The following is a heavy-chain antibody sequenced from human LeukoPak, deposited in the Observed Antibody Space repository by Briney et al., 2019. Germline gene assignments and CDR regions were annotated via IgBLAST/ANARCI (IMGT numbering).Heavy chain of an antibody. J-gene: IGHJ3*02. D-gene: IGHD3-3*01. CDR2: ISESGDGS. Sequence: PGGSLRLSCAASGFTFNNYAMNWVRQAPGKGLEWVSLISESGDGSYYADSVKGRFTISRDNSKNTLYLQMNSLRAEDTAVYYCAKDVRIFGVVGAFDIWGQGTMVTVSS. V-gene: IGHV3-23*01. CDR3: AKDVRIFGVVGAFDI. CDR1: GFTFNNYA.